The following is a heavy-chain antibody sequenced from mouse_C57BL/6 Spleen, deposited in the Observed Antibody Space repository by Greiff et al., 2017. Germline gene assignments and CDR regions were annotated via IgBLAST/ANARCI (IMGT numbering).Heavy chain of an antibody. Sequence: QVQLKESGPELVKPGASVKISCKASGYAFSSSWMNWVKQRPGKGLEWIGRIYPGDGDTNYNGKFKGKATLTADKSSSTAYMQLSSLTSEDSAVYFCARGIYYDYDEGYYYAMDYWGQGTSVTVSS. D-gene: IGHD2-4*01. J-gene: IGHJ4*01. CDR1: GYAFSSSW. CDR3: ARGIYYDYDEGYYYAMDY. CDR2: IYPGDGDT. V-gene: IGHV1-82*01.